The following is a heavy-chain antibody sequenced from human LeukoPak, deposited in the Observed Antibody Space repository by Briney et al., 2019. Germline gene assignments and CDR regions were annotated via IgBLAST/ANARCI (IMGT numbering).Heavy chain of an antibody. CDR2: ISYDGSNK. CDR1: GFTFSSYA. J-gene: IGHJ6*02. D-gene: IGHD1-20*01. Sequence: GGSLRLSCAASGFTFSSYAMRWVRQAPGKGLEWVALISYDGSNKYYADSVKGRFTISRDNSKNTLYLQMNSLRAEDTALYYCARDNWKYYYGMDVWGQGTRSPSP. CDR3: ARDNWKYYYGMDV. V-gene: IGHV3-30-3*01.